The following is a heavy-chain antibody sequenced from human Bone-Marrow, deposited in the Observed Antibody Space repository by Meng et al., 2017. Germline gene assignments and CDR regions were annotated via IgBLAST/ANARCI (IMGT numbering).Heavy chain of an antibody. J-gene: IGHJ4*02. CDR2: IERKRDGGTT. CDR3: ATGAAAADH. Sequence: EGQWGGSGGGLVKPGGSLRLSCVASGLSFTDAWMSWVRQASGKGLEWVGRIERKRDGGTTDYAAPVKGRFTISRDDSKNTLHLQMNSLISEDTAVYFCATGAAAADHWGQGTLVTVSS. D-gene: IGHD6-13*01. V-gene: IGHV3-15*04. CDR1: GLSFTDAW.